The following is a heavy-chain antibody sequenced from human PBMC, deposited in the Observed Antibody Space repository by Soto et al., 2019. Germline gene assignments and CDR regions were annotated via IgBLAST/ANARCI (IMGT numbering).Heavy chain of an antibody. CDR3: ARVLTMIVGGIDV. J-gene: IGHJ6*02. V-gene: IGHV3-33*01. CDR1: GFTFSSYG. D-gene: IGHD3-22*01. Sequence: QVQLVESGGGVVQPGRSLRLSCAASGFTFSSYGMHWVRQAPGKGLEWVAVIWYDGSNKYYADSVKGRFTISRDNSKNTLYLQMNSLRAEDRAVYYCARVLTMIVGGIDVWGQGTTVTVSS. CDR2: IWYDGSNK.